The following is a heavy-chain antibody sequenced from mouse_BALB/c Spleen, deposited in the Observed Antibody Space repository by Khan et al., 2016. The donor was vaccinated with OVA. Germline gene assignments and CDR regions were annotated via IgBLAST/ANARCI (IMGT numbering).Heavy chain of an antibody. Sequence: EVELVESGGDLVRPGGSLKLSCAASGFTFSAYGMSWVRQSPDKRLEWVATINSDGDYTYYPDSLKGRFIISRDNAKNTLYLQKRSLKSEATAMYYCASHVSGSFAYWGQGTLVTVSA. CDR1: GFTFSAYG. CDR3: ASHVSGSFAY. D-gene: IGHD1-3*01. CDR2: INSDGDYT. J-gene: IGHJ3*01. V-gene: IGHV5-6*01.